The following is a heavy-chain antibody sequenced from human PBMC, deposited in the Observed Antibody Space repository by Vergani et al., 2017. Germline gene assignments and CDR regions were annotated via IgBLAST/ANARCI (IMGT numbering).Heavy chain of an antibody. CDR1: GFTFSSYS. Sequence: VQLVASGGGLVQRGGSLRLSCAASGFTFSSYSMNWVRQAPGKGLEWVSYISSSSSPIYYADSVQGRFTISRDNAKNSLYLQMNSLRAEDTAVYYCVKDHMGASFVGTNHNDYWGQGTLVTVSS. CDR3: VKDHMGASFVGTNHNDY. CDR2: ISSSSSPI. V-gene: IGHV3-48*01. D-gene: IGHD1-26*01. J-gene: IGHJ4*02.